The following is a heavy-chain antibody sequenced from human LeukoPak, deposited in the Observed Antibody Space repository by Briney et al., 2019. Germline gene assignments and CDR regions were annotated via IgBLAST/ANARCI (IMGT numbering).Heavy chain of an antibody. V-gene: IGHV4-34*01. CDR2: INHSGST. Sequence: SETLSLTCAVYGGSFSGYYWSWIRQPPGKGLERIGEINHSGSTNYNPSLKSRVTISVDTSKNQFSLKLSSVTAADTAVHYCARGAHSWFGESPGAYYFDYWGQGTLVTVSS. CDR3: ARGAHSWFGESPGAYYFDY. D-gene: IGHD3-10*01. CDR1: GGSFSGYY. J-gene: IGHJ4*02.